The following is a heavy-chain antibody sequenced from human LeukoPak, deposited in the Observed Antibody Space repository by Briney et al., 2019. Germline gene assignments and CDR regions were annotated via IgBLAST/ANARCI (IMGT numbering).Heavy chain of an antibody. J-gene: IGHJ1*01. CDR2: IDPNSGGT. Sequence: ASVKVSCKASGYTFTDYYLHWVRQAPGQGLEWMGWIDPNSGGTNYAQKFQGRVAMTRDTSISTAYMELSSLRSDDTAVYYCARLAAVPGWGQGTLVTVSS. CDR3: ARLAAVPG. V-gene: IGHV1-2*02. CDR1: GYTFTDYY. D-gene: IGHD6-19*01.